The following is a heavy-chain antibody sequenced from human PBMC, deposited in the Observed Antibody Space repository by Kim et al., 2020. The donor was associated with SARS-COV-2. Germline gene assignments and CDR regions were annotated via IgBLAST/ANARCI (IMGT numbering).Heavy chain of an antibody. CDR2: ISVKNGNI. D-gene: IGHD3-9*01. CDR1: GYTFTSYG. Sequence: ASVKVSCKASGYTFTSYGINWVRQAPGQGLEWMGWISVKNGNINYAQNFQGRVTITTDTSTSTSYMELRSLRSGDTAIYYCARGDDILTGYFLGYYWGQGTLVTVSS. V-gene: IGHV1-18*04. J-gene: IGHJ4*02. CDR3: ARGDDILTGYFLGYY.